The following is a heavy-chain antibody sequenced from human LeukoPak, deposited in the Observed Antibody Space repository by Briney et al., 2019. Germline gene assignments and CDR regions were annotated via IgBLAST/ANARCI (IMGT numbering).Heavy chain of an antibody. CDR3: ARNLPVDY. V-gene: IGHV3-53*01. J-gene: IGHJ4*02. CDR1: GFTFSSYW. Sequence: GGSLRLSCAASGFTFSSYWMSWVRQAPGKGLEWVPVIYTGGSTYYADSVKGRFTISRDNSKNTLYLQMNSLRAGDTAVYYCARNLPVDYWGQGTLVTVSS. CDR2: IYTGGST.